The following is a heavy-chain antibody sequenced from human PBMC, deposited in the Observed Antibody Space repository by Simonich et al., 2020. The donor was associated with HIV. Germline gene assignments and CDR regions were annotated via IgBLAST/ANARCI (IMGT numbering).Heavy chain of an antibody. Sequence: EVQLVESGGGLVQPGRSLRLSCAASGFTFDDYVMHWVRQAPGKGREVVSGMSGNRGSIGDADSVKGRFTISRDNAKNSLYLQMNSLRAEDTALYYCAKDKGAYYGSGSPVYWGQGTLVTVSS. D-gene: IGHD3-10*01. CDR2: MSGNRGSI. V-gene: IGHV3-9*01. CDR1: GFTFDDYV. CDR3: AKDKGAYYGSGSPVY. J-gene: IGHJ4*02.